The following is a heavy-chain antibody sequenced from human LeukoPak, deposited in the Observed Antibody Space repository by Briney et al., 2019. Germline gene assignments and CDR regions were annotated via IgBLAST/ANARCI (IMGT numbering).Heavy chain of an antibody. CDR1: GYTFTGYY. D-gene: IGHD6-19*01. J-gene: IGHJ6*03. Sequence: ASVKVSCKASGYTFTGYYMHWVRQAPGQGLEWMGWINPNSGGTNYAQKFQGRVTMTRDTSISTAYMELSRLRSDDTAVYYCARPSSGRRYYYYMDVWGKGTTVTVSS. V-gene: IGHV1-2*02. CDR3: ARPSSGRRYYYYMDV. CDR2: INPNSGGT.